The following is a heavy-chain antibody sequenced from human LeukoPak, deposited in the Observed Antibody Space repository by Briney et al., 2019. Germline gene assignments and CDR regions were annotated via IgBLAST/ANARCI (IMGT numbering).Heavy chain of an antibody. V-gene: IGHV1-18*01. CDR1: GYTFTSYD. D-gene: IGHD3-10*02. Sequence: GASVKVSCKASGYTFTSYDITWVRQAPGQGLEWMGWISAYNGNTNYAQKFQGRVTMTTDTATSTAYMELRSLSSDDTAVYYCARGDMFEDYWGQGTQVTVSS. CDR3: ARGDMFEDY. J-gene: IGHJ4*02. CDR2: ISAYNGNT.